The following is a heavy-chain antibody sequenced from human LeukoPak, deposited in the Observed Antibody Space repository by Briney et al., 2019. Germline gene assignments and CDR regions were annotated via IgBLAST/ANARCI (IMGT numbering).Heavy chain of an antibody. D-gene: IGHD2-21*02. CDR2: IASDGSHT. J-gene: IGHJ3*02. Sequence: GGSLRLSCAASGFTFSNYFMHWVRQAPGKGLEWVADIASDGSHTYYVESVKGRFTISRDNSKNTLYLQMSSLRAKDTAVYFCARERQDTVIHSGAFDIWGQGTMVTVSS. CDR1: GFTFSNYF. V-gene: IGHV3-30*04. CDR3: ARERQDTVIHSGAFDI.